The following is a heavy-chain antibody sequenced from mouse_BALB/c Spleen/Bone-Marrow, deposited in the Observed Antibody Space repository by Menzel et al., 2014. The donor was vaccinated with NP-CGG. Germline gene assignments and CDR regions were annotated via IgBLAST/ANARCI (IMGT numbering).Heavy chain of an antibody. Sequence: EVKLMESGPELVKPGASVKISCKASGYTFTDYNMHWVKQSHGKSLEWIGYIYPYNGGTGYNQKFKSKATLTVDNPSSTAYMELRSLTSEDSAVYYCARRFITTAAWFAYWGQGTLVTVSA. CDR3: ARRFITTAAWFAY. CDR2: IYPYNGGT. D-gene: IGHD1-2*01. J-gene: IGHJ3*01. CDR1: GYTFTDYN. V-gene: IGHV1S29*02.